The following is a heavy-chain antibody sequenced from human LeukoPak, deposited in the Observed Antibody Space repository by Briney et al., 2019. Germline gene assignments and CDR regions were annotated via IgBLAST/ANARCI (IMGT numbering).Heavy chain of an antibody. CDR3: ARGSRAVAGTYYYYGMDV. J-gene: IGHJ6*04. Sequence: SQTLSLTCAISGDSVSSNSAAWNWIRQSPSRGLEWLGRTYYRSKGYNDYAVSVKSRITINPDTSKNQLSLQLNSVTPEDTGVYYCARGSRAVAGTYYYYGMDVWGKGTTVTVSS. CDR1: GDSVSSNSAA. D-gene: IGHD6-19*01. CDR2: TYYRSKGYN. V-gene: IGHV6-1*01.